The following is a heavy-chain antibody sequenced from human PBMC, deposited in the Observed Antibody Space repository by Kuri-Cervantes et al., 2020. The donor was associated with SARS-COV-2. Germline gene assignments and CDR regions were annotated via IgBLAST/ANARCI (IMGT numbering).Heavy chain of an antibody. CDR3: ARGLLNPGWSGGFDP. J-gene: IGHJ5*02. Sequence: SETLSLTCAVAGGSISSYYWSWIRQPPGKGLEWIGYIYYSGSTNYNPSLKSRVTISVDTSKNQFSLKLSSVTAADTAVYYCARGLLNPGWSGGFDPWAQGTLVTVSS. CDR2: IYYSGST. V-gene: IGHV4-59*01. D-gene: IGHD6-19*01. CDR1: GGSISSYY.